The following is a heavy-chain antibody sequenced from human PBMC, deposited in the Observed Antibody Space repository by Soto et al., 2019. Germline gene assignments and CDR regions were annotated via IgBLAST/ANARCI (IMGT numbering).Heavy chain of an antibody. Sequence: GGSLRLSCAASGFTFSSYAMSWVRQAPGKGLEWVSAISGSGGSTYYADSVKGRFTISRDNSKNTLYLQMTSLRAEDTAVYYCAKDLYYDFWSGPAGDYFDYWGQGTLVTVSS. J-gene: IGHJ4*02. CDR1: GFTFSSYA. V-gene: IGHV3-23*01. CDR3: AKDLYYDFWSGPAGDYFDY. CDR2: ISGSGGST. D-gene: IGHD3-3*01.